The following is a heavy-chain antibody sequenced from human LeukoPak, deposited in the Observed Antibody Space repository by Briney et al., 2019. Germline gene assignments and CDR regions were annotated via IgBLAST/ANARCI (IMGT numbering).Heavy chain of an antibody. V-gene: IGHV1-69*13. CDR3: ARGGVVVPAAGYYYYYMDV. Sequence: SVKVSCKASGGTFSSYAISWVRQAPGQGLEWMGGIIPIFGTANYAQKLQGRVTITADESTSTAYMELSSLRSEDTAVYYCARGGVVVPAAGYYYYYMDVWGKGTTVTVSS. CDR2: IIPIFGTA. D-gene: IGHD2-2*01. CDR1: GGTFSSYA. J-gene: IGHJ6*03.